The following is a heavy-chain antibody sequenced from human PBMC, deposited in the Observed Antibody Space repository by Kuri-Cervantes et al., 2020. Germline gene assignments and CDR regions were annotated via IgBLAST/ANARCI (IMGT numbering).Heavy chain of an antibody. Sequence: GESLKISCAASGFTFSNAWMSWVRQAPGKGLEWVGRIKSKTDGGTTDYAAPVKGRFAISRDDSKNTLYLQMNSLKTEDTAVYYCTTETYYDFWSGYWSYYYYGMDVWGQGTTVTGSS. CDR1: GFTFSNAW. CDR3: TTETYYDFWSGYWSYYYYGMDV. V-gene: IGHV3-15*01. J-gene: IGHJ6*02. CDR2: IKSKTDGGTT. D-gene: IGHD3-3*01.